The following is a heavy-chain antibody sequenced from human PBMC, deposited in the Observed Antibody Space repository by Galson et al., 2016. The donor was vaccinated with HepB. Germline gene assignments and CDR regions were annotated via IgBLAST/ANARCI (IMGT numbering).Heavy chain of an antibody. D-gene: IGHD1-1*01. CDR1: GFTFSSSG. J-gene: IGHJ4*02. Sequence: SLRLSCAASGFTFSSSGMHWVRQAPGKGLEWVAVIWYDGSKKYYADSVKGRFAISRDSPKNTLYLQMNSLRADDTAVYYCATEGGSMAFFHYWGQGTLVTVSS. CDR3: ATEGGSMAFFHY. CDR2: IWYDGSKK. V-gene: IGHV3-33*01.